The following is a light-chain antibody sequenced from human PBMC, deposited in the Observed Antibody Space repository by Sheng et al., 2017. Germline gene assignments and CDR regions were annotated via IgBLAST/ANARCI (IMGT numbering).Light chain of an antibody. CDR2: GDN. J-gene: IGLJ3*02. Sequence: QPVLTQPPSVSGAPGQRVTISCTGSSSNIGAASDVHWYQQLPGAAPKRLIYGDNNRPSGVPDRFSGSKSGTSASLAITGLQTEDEAVYYCQSYDNSLSSWVFGGGTKVTVL. CDR1: SSNIGAASD. V-gene: IGLV1-40*01. CDR3: QSYDNSLSSWV.